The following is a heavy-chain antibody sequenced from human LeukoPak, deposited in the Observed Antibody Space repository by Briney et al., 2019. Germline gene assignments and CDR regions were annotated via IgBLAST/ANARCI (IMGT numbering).Heavy chain of an antibody. CDR2: INHSGST. CDR3: ASRRSRKLWFGELLMNWFDP. D-gene: IGHD3-10*01. CDR1: GGSFSGYY. Sequence: SETLSLTCAVYGGSFSGYYWSWIRQPPGKGLEWIGAINHSGSTNYNPSLKSRVTISVDTSKNQFTLKLSSVTAADTAVYYCASRRSRKLWFGELLMNWFDPWGQGTLVTVSS. J-gene: IGHJ5*02. V-gene: IGHV4-34*01.